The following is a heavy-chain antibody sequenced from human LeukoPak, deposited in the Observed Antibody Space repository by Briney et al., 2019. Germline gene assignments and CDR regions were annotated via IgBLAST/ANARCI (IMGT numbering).Heavy chain of an antibody. V-gene: IGHV4-59*01. J-gene: IGHJ4*02. CDR1: GGSISSYY. CDR3: ARERRDGPFDY. CDR2: IYYSGST. Sequence: SETLSLTCTVSGGSISSYYWSWIRRPPGKGLEWIGYIYYSGSTNYNPSLKSRVTISVDTSKNQFSLKLSSVTAADTAVYYCARERRDGPFDYWGQGTLVTVSS. D-gene: IGHD5-24*01.